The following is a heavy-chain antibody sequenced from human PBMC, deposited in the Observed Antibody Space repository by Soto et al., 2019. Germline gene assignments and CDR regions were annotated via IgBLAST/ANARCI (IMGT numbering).Heavy chain of an antibody. Sequence: SVKVSCKASGGTFSSYAISWVRQAPGQVLEWMGVIIPIFGTANYAQKFQGRVTITADESTSTAYMELSSLRSEDTAVYYCARKAATVTHYWYFDLGGRGTLVNVSS. CDR1: GGTFSSYA. CDR2: IIPIFGTA. D-gene: IGHD4-17*01. CDR3: ARKAATVTHYWYFDL. J-gene: IGHJ2*01. V-gene: IGHV1-69*13.